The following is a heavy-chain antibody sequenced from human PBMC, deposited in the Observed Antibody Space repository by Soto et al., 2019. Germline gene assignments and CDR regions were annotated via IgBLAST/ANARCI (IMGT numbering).Heavy chain of an antibody. CDR2: IFYSGST. Sequence: SETLSLTCTVSGGSISSSSYYWGWIRQPPGKGLEWIGSIFYSGSTYYNPSLKSRVTISVDTSKNQFSLKLSSVTAADTAVYYCARRGARGSYYYYYMDVWGKGTTVTVSS. CDR3: ARRGARGSYYYYYMDV. CDR1: GGSISSSSYY. D-gene: IGHD3-10*01. J-gene: IGHJ6*03. V-gene: IGHV4-39*01.